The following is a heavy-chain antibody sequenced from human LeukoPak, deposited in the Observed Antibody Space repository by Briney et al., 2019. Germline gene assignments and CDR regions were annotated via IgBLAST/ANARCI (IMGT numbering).Heavy chain of an antibody. J-gene: IGHJ3*02. CDR1: GFTVTNNY. D-gene: IGHD6-19*01. CDR3: ARSRYSSGWYPLDAFDI. V-gene: IGHV3-66*01. Sequence: GGSLRLSCAASGFTVTNNYMNWVRQAPGKGLEWVSVFYRDGGIYYGDSVKGRFTISRDNSKNTLYLQMNSLRAEDTAVYYCARSRYSSGWYPLDAFDIWGQGTMVTVSS. CDR2: FYRDGGI.